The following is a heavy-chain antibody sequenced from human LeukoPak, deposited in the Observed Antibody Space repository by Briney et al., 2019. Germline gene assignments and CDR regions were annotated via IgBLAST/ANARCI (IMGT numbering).Heavy chain of an antibody. Sequence: ASVKVSCKASGYTFTSYGIRWVRQAPGQGLEWMGWISAYNGNTNYAQKLQGRVTMTTDTSTSTAYMELRSLRSDDTAVYYCARVASGIDAFDIWGQGTMVTVSS. CDR3: ARVASGIDAFDI. CDR1: GYTFTSYG. CDR2: ISAYNGNT. V-gene: IGHV1-18*01. D-gene: IGHD5-12*01. J-gene: IGHJ3*02.